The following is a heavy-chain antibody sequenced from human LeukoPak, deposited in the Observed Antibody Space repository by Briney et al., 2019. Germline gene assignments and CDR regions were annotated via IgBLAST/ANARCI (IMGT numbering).Heavy chain of an antibody. J-gene: IGHJ4*02. CDR2: IRYDGSNK. D-gene: IGHD5-18*01. CDR3: AKGGYSYGYSDY. CDR1: GFTFSSYG. Sequence: WGSLRLSCAASGFTFSSYGMHWVRQAPGKGLEWVAFIRYDGSNKYYADSVKGRFTISRDNSKNTLYLQMNSLRAEDTAVYYCAKGGYSYGYSDYWGQGTLVTVSS. V-gene: IGHV3-30*02.